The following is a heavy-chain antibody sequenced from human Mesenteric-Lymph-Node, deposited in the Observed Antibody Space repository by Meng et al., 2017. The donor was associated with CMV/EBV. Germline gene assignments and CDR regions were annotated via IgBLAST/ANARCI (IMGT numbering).Heavy chain of an antibody. J-gene: IGHJ4*02. CDR1: YG. CDR2: IIPILGST. Sequence: YGFNWVRQAPGQGLEWVGGIIPILGSTNYAKNFQGRATITADEATSTVYLELSSLTSEDTAVFYCARQNRKYFETGSYYGGYYFDYWGQGTLVTVSS. V-gene: IGHV1-69*01. D-gene: IGHD3-10*01. CDR3: ARQNRKYFETGSYYGGYYFDY.